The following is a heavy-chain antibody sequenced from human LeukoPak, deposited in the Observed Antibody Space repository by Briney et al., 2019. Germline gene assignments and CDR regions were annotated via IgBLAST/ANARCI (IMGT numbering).Heavy chain of an antibody. J-gene: IGHJ5*01. CDR1: GFTFSSCG. Sequence: GGSLRLSCAASGFTFSSCGMHWVRQAPGKGLEWVAVISYDGSNKYYADSVKGRFTISRENAKNSLYLQMNSLRAEDTAVYFCARGLSPGYSSNWYDYWGQGTLVTVSS. D-gene: IGHD6-13*01. CDR2: ISYDGSNK. V-gene: IGHV3-30*03. CDR3: ARGLSPGYSSNWYDY.